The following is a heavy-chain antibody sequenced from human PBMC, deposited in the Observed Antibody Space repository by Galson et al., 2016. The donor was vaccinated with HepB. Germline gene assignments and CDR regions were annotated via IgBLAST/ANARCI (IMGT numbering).Heavy chain of an antibody. CDR3: ARIRGVGSRGALDY. V-gene: IGHV3-11*01. J-gene: IGHJ4*02. CDR2: ISDTGSST. CDR1: GFSFSAYD. D-gene: IGHD1-26*01. Sequence: SLRLSCAASGFSFSAYDMTWIRQAPGKGLEWVAYISDTGSSTHYADSAKGRFTISRDNAVNLHMNSLRGEDTAVYYCARIRGVGSRGALDYWGQGALVTVSS.